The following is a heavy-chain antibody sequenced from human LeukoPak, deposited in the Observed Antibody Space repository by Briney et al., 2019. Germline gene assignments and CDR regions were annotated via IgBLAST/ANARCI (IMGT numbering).Heavy chain of an antibody. CDR3: ARGGYYYDSSGYYADYYYYYGMDV. CDR2: INHSGST. D-gene: IGHD3-22*01. Sequence: SETLSLTCAVYGASFSGYYWSWIRQPPGKGLEWLGEINHSGSTNYNPSLKSRVTISVDTSKNQFSLKLSSVTAADTAVYYCARGGYYYDSSGYYADYYYYYGMDVWGQGTTVTVSS. J-gene: IGHJ6*02. V-gene: IGHV4-34*01. CDR1: GASFSGYY.